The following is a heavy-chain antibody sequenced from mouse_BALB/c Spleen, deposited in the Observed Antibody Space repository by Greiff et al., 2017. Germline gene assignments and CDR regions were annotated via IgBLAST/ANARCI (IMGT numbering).Heavy chain of an antibody. Sequence: DVKLVESGPGLVKPSQSLSLTCTVTGYSITSDYAWNWIRQFPGNKLEWMGYISYSGSTSYNPSLKSRISITRDTSKNQFFLQLNSVTTEDTATYYCARSATMTTTGYFDYWGQGTTLTVSS. V-gene: IGHV3-2*02. CDR1: GYSITSDYA. CDR3: ARSATMTTTGYFDY. D-gene: IGHD2-4*01. J-gene: IGHJ2*01. CDR2: ISYSGST.